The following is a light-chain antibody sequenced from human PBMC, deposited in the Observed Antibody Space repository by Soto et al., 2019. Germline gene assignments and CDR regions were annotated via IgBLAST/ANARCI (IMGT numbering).Light chain of an antibody. Sequence: QSVLTQPRSVSGSPGQSVTISCTGTDSDIGGYNYVSWYQQYPGEAPKRMIYEVTTRPSGVTDRFSGAKSGNTASLTISGLQAEDDAYYYCSSSGGSYAPYVFGTGTKLTVL. V-gene: IGLV2-11*01. J-gene: IGLJ1*01. CDR1: DSDIGGYNY. CDR3: SSSGGSYAPYV. CDR2: EVT.